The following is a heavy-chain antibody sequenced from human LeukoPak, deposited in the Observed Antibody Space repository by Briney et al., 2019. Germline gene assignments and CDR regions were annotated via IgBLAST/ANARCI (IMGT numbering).Heavy chain of an antibody. CDR1: GYTFTGYY. V-gene: IGHV1-2*02. CDR3: ARDPPYYDILTGYMPLYYMDV. D-gene: IGHD3-9*01. Sequence: ASVKVSCKASGYTFTGYYMHWVRQAPGQGLEWMGWINPNSGGTNYAQKFQGRVTMTRGTSISTAYMELSRLRSDDTAVYYCARDPPYYDILTGYMPLYYMDVWGKGTTVTISS. CDR2: INPNSGGT. J-gene: IGHJ6*03.